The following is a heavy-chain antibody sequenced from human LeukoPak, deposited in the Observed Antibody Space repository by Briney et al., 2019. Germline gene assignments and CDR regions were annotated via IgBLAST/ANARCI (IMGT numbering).Heavy chain of an antibody. Sequence: PGGSLRLSCVGSGFNFSNYYMSWIRQAPGKGLEWVSYISSSGSTIYYADSVKGRFTISRDNAKNSLYLQMNSLRAEDTAVYYCASQNYDFWSGYYTRWFDPWGQGTLVTVSS. CDR3: ASQNYDFWSGYYTRWFDP. V-gene: IGHV3-11*01. J-gene: IGHJ5*02. CDR1: GFNFSNYY. D-gene: IGHD3-3*01. CDR2: ISSSGSTI.